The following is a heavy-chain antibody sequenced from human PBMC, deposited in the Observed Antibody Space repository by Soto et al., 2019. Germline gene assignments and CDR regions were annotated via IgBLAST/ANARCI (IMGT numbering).Heavy chain of an antibody. CDR1: GGSISSYY. J-gene: IGHJ6*02. CDR3: ARLRGYYGSAYGMDV. CDR2: IYYSGST. D-gene: IGHD3-10*01. V-gene: IGHV4-59*08. Sequence: SETLSLTCTVSGGSISSYYWSWIRQPPGKGLEWIGYIYYSGSTNYNPSLKSRVTISVDTSKNQFSLKLSSVTAADTAVYYCARLRGYYGSAYGMDVWSQGTTVTVSS.